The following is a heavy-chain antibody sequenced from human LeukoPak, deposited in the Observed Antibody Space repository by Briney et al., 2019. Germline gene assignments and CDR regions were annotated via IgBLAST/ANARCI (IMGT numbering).Heavy chain of an antibody. Sequence: ASVKVSCKASGYTFSGSYIHWVRQAPGQGLEWMGWIHPNSGVTKYAQKFQGRVTLTRDTSISTAYMELTRLTSYDTAVYYCAMQQYSLFDYWGQGTLVTVSS. D-gene: IGHD6-13*01. CDR1: GYTFSGSY. CDR3: AMQQYSLFDY. J-gene: IGHJ4*02. V-gene: IGHV1-2*02. CDR2: IHPNSGVT.